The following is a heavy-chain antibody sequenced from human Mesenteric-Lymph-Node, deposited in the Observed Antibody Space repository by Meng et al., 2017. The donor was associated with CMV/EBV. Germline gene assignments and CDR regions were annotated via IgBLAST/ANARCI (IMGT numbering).Heavy chain of an antibody. CDR3: ARAYYYDSSGYYLREDAFDI. CDR1: GFTFSSYW. D-gene: IGHD3-22*01. CDR2: INSDGSST. J-gene: IGHJ3*02. V-gene: IGHV3-74*01. Sequence: GGSLRLSCAASGFTFSSYWMHWARQAPGKGLVWVSRINSDGSSTSYADSVKGRFTISRDNAKNTLYLQMNSLRAEDTAVYYCARAYYYDSSGYYLREDAFDIWGQGTMVTVSS.